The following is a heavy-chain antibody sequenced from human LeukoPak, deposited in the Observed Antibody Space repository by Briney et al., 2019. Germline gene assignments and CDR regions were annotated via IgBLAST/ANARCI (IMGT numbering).Heavy chain of an antibody. CDR2: IYTSGST. J-gene: IGHJ5*02. Sequence: PSETLSLTCTVSGGSISSYYWSWIRQPAGKGLEWIGRIYTSGSTNYNPSLKSRVTMSVDTSKNQFSLKLSSVTAADTAVYYCARVLRGVGYSSAMVTFNWFDPWGQGTLVTVSS. V-gene: IGHV4-4*07. CDR3: ARVLRGVGYSSAMVTFNWFDP. CDR1: GGSISSYY. D-gene: IGHD5-18*01.